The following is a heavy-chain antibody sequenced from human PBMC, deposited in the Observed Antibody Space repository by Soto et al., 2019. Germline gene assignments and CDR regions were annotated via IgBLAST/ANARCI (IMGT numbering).Heavy chain of an antibody. D-gene: IGHD2-2*01. CDR1: GGSISSSNW. CDR2: IYLSGST. CDR3: ARDPPLPAAMVD. Sequence: SETLSLTCAVSGGSISSSNWWSWVRQPPGKGLEWIGEIYLSGSTNYNPSLKSRVTISVDKSKNQFSLQLSSVTAADTALYYCARDPPLPAAMVDWGQGTLVTVSS. V-gene: IGHV4-4*02. J-gene: IGHJ4*02.